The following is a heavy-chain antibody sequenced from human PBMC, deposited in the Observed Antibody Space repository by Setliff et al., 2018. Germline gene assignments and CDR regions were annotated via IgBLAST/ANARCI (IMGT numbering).Heavy chain of an antibody. CDR2: LNDVGHNT. J-gene: IGHJ3*01. V-gene: IGHV3-23*01. CDR3: AKHVLSSGWPNDAFDF. CDR1: GFTFSSYA. D-gene: IGHD6-25*01. Sequence: GESLKISCAASGFTFSSYAMSWVRQAPGKGLEWVSGLNDVGHNTYYAGSVKGRFTISRDNSKNTLYLQMNSLRAEDAAVYYCAKHVLSSGWPNDAFDFWGQGTMVTVSS.